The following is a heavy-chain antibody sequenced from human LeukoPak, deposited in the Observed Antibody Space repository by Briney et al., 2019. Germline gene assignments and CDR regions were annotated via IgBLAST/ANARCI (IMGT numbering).Heavy chain of an antibody. Sequence: GGSLRLSCVASGFTFSSYIMNWVRQAPGEGLDWVSYINDGSSSIFYADSVKGRFTISRDNAKNSLYLQLHSLRVEDTAVYYCARACYYDSSGYCHDAFDIWGQGTMVTVSS. D-gene: IGHD3-22*01. CDR2: INDGSSSI. CDR3: ARACYYDSSGYCHDAFDI. J-gene: IGHJ3*02. V-gene: IGHV3-48*01. CDR1: GFTFSSYI.